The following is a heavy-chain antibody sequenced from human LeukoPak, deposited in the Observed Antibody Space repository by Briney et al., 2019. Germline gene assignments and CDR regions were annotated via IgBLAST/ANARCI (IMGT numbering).Heavy chain of an antibody. CDR2: INHSGST. V-gene: IGHV4-34*01. D-gene: IGHD5-18*01. J-gene: IGHJ4*02. CDR1: GFTFSDYY. CDR3: ARDTYIYGSPAYYFDY. Sequence: LRLSCAASGFTFSDYYMSWIRQPPGKGLEWIGEINHSGSTNYNPSLKSRVTMSVDTSKNQFSLKLSSVTAADTAVYYCARDTYIYGSPAYYFDYWGQGTLVTVSS.